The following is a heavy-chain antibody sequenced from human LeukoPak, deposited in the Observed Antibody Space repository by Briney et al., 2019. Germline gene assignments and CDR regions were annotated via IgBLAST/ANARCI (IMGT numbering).Heavy chain of an antibody. Sequence: GGSLRLSCAASGFTFSSYAMSWVRQAPGKGLEWVSAISGSGGSTYYADSAKGRFTISRDNSKNTLYLQMNSLRAEDTAVYYCASSDFWSGGTRTDYWGQGTLVTVSS. CDR1: GFTFSSYA. J-gene: IGHJ4*02. V-gene: IGHV3-23*01. CDR2: ISGSGGST. CDR3: ASSDFWSGGTRTDY. D-gene: IGHD3-3*01.